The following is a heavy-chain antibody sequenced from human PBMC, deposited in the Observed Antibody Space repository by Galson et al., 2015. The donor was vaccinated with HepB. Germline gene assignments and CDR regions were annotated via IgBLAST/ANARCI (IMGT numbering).Heavy chain of an antibody. CDR1: GFTFSSYA. V-gene: IGHV3-30-3*01. D-gene: IGHD4-17*01. Sequence: SLRLSCAASGFTFSSYAMHWVRQAPGKGLEWVAVISYDGSNKYYADSVKGRFTISRDNSKNTLYLQMNSLRAEDTAVYYCARDRFGTVTWGGDYWGQGTLVTVSS. CDR3: ARDRFGTVTWGGDY. J-gene: IGHJ4*02. CDR2: ISYDGSNK.